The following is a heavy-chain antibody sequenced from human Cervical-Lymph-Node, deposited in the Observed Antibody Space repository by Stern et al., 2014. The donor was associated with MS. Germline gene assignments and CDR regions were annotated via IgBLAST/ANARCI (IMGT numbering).Heavy chain of an antibody. Sequence: QVTLRESGPTLVKPTQTLTLTCTFSGFSLTTSGVAVGWIRQPPGKALEWLALIYWDDDKWYSSSLKSRLTITKDTSKNQVVLIVTSVDPVDTATYYCAHRQGVHAPFDFWGQGTLVTVSS. CDR3: AHRQGVHAPFDF. D-gene: IGHD3-16*01. CDR1: GFSLTTSGVA. V-gene: IGHV2-5*09. J-gene: IGHJ4*02. CDR2: IYWDDDK.